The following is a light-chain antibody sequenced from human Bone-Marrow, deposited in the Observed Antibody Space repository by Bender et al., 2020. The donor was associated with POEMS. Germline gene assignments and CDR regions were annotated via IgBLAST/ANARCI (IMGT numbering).Light chain of an antibody. CDR3: CSYAGSNTGV. CDR2: DVS. V-gene: IGLV2-8*01. Sequence: QSALTQPPSASGSPGQSVTISCTGTSSDVGGYNYVSWYQQHPGKAPKLMIYDVSNRPSGVSNRFSGSKSGNTASLTIFGLQAEDEADYYCCSYAGSNTGVFGGGTKLTVL. J-gene: IGLJ2*01. CDR1: SSDVGGYNY.